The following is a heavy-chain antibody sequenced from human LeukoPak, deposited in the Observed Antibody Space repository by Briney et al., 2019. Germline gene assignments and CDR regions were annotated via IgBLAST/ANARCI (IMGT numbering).Heavy chain of an antibody. CDR1: GGTFSNYA. CDR3: ARGRWLQLYYMDV. D-gene: IGHD5-24*01. J-gene: IGHJ6*03. Sequence: SVKVSCKASGGTFSNYAISWVRQAPGQGLEWMGGSIPIFGATKYAQKFQGIVTIATDESTSTAYMELSSLRSEDTAVYYCARGRWLQLYYMDVWGKGTTVTVSS. V-gene: IGHV1-69*05. CDR2: SIPIFGAT.